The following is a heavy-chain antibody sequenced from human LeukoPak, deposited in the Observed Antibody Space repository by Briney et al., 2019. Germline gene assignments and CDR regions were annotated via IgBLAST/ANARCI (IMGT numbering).Heavy chain of an antibody. D-gene: IGHD3-22*01. Sequence: GASVKVSCKASGYTFTLYGLTWVRQAPGQGPEWMGWISAYNGNTNYAQKLQGRVTMTTDTSTSTAYMELRSLRSDDTAVYYCARDHTMIASRDIDYWGQGTLVTVSS. CDR3: ARDHTMIASRDIDY. V-gene: IGHV1-18*01. CDR1: GYTFTLYG. J-gene: IGHJ4*02. CDR2: ISAYNGNT.